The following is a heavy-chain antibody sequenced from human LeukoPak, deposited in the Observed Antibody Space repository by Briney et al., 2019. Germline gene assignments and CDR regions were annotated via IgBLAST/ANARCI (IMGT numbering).Heavy chain of an antibody. CDR1: GYTFTSYY. J-gene: IGHJ4*02. D-gene: IGHD5-18*01. Sequence: ASVKVYCKASGYTFTSYYIHWVRQAPGQGLDWMGIINPSGGSTNYAQKFQGRVTMTRDTSTSTVYMELSSLRSEDTAVYYCASLTKPWIQGAYFDYWSQGTLVTVPS. V-gene: IGHV1-46*01. CDR3: ASLTKPWIQGAYFDY. CDR2: INPSGGST.